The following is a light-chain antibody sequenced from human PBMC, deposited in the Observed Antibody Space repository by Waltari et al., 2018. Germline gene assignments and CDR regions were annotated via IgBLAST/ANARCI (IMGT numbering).Light chain of an antibody. V-gene: IGKV3-20*01. CDR1: QSVSSSY. CDR2: GAS. Sequence: ELVLTELPAKLPLWPRATSTLSCRASQSVSSSYLAWYQQKPGQAPRLLIYGASSRATGIPDRFSGSGSGTDFTLTISRLEPEDFAVYYCQQYGSSPYTFGQGTKLEIK. J-gene: IGKJ2*01. CDR3: QQYGSSPYT.